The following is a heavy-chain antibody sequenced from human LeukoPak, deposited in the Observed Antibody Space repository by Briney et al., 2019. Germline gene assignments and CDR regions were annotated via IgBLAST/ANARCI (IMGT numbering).Heavy chain of an antibody. Sequence: GGSLRLSCAASGFTFDDYAMHWVRQAPGKGLEWVSGISWNSGSIGYADPVKGQFTISRDNAKNSLYLQMNSLRAEDTALYYCAKEIAALDYWGQGTLVTVSS. CDR1: GFTFDDYA. J-gene: IGHJ4*02. V-gene: IGHV3-9*01. CDR3: AKEIAALDY. D-gene: IGHD6-6*01. CDR2: ISWNSGSI.